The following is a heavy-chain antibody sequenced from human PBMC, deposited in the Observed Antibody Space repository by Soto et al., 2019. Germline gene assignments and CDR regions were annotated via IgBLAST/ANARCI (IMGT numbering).Heavy chain of an antibody. D-gene: IGHD2-2*01. CDR2: ISGSGGST. J-gene: IGHJ4*02. CDR1: GFTFSSYA. CDR3: AKDEGVPAAWGGYFDY. Sequence: EVQLLESGGGLVQPGGSLRLSCAASGFTFSSYAMSWVRQAPGKGLEWVSAISGSGGSTYYADSVKGRFTISRDNSKNTLYLQMNRLRAEDTAVYYCAKDEGVPAAWGGYFDYWGQGTLVTVSS. V-gene: IGHV3-23*01.